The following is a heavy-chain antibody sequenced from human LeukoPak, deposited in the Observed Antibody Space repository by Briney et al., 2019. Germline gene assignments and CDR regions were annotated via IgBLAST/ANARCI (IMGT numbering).Heavy chain of an antibody. CDR3: ARGRYSSTWLDY. V-gene: IGHV3-21*01. Sequence: GGSLRLSCAASGFTFSSYSMNWVRQAPGKGLEWVSSISSSSSYIYYADSVKGRFTISRDNAKNSLYLQMNSLRAEDTAVYYCARGRYSSTWLDYWGQGTLVTVSS. J-gene: IGHJ4*02. D-gene: IGHD6-13*01. CDR1: GFTFSSYS. CDR2: ISSSSSYI.